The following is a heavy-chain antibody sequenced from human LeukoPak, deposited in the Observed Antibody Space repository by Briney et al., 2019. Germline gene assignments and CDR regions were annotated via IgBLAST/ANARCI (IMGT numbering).Heavy chain of an antibody. Sequence: PGGSLRLSCAASGFTFSSYSMNWVRLAPGKGLEWVSYISSSSSTIYYADSVKGRFTISRDNAKNSLYLQMNSLRDEDTAVYYCAREAPRKAYWFDPWGQGTLVTVSS. CDR3: AREAPRKAYWFDP. CDR2: ISSSSSTI. J-gene: IGHJ5*02. V-gene: IGHV3-48*02. CDR1: GFTFSSYS.